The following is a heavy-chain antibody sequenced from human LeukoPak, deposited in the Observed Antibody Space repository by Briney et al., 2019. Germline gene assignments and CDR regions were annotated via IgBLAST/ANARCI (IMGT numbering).Heavy chain of an antibody. V-gene: IGHV3-7*01. CDR1: GFTFSSYW. J-gene: IGHJ1*01. Sequence: GGSLRLSCAASGFTFSSYWMSWGRQAPGKGLKCVANIKQDGSEKYYVDSVKGRFTISRDNAKNSLYLQMNSLRAEDTAVYYCARETNYDSSGYHKGGYFEYFQHWGQGTLVTVSS. CDR3: ARETNYDSSGYHKGGYFEYFQH. CDR2: IKQDGSEK. D-gene: IGHD3-22*01.